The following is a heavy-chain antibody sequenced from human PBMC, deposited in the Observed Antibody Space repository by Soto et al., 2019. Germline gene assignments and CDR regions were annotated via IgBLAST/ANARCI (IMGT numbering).Heavy chain of an antibody. Sequence: GGSLRLSCAASGFTFSNAWMNWVRQAPGKGLEWVGRIKSKTDGGTTDYAAPVKGRFTISRDDSKNTLYLQMNSLKTEDTAVYYCTTTKIVLVVLSPHDAIVIWCQGTRVTVSS. J-gene: IGHJ3*02. D-gene: IGHD2-8*02. CDR1: GFTFSNAW. CDR3: TTTKIVLVVLSPHDAIVI. CDR2: IKSKTDGGTT. V-gene: IGHV3-15*07.